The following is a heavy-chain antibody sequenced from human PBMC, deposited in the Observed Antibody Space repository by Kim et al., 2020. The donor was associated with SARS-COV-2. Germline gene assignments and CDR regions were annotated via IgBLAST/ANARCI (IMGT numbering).Heavy chain of an antibody. V-gene: IGHV3-23*01. Sequence: LSLTCAASGFTFSSYGMNWVRQAPGKGLEWVSGISSSGGSTYYADSLKGRFTISRDNSKNTLYLQMNSLRPEDTAVYYCAKAPHYYYYYGMDVMGHGTTVTVSS. CDR2: ISSSGGST. CDR1: GFTFSSYG. CDR3: AKAPHYYYYYGMDV. J-gene: IGHJ6*02.